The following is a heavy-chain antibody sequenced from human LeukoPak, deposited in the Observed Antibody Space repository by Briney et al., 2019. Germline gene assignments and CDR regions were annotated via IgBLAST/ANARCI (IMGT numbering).Heavy chain of an antibody. D-gene: IGHD3-10*01. CDR1: GGSISSYY. V-gene: IGHV4-59*01. CDR3: ARARNYYGSGSYPHFDY. Sequence: SETLSLTCTVSGGSISSYYWSWIRQPPGKGLEWIGYIYYSGSTNYTPSLKSRVTISVDTSKNQFSLKLSSVTAADTAVYYCARARNYYGSGSYPHFDYWGQGTLVTVSS. CDR2: IYYSGST. J-gene: IGHJ4*02.